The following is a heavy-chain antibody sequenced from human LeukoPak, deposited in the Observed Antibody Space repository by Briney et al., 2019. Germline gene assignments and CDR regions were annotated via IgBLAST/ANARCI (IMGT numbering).Heavy chain of an antibody. V-gene: IGHV4-38-2*02. CDR1: GYSTSSGYY. CDR2: IYYSGST. D-gene: IGHD6-19*01. J-gene: IGHJ4*02. CDR3: ARNSYSSGRSNDY. Sequence: PSETLSLTCTVSGYSTSSGYYWGWIRQPPGKGLEWIGSIYYSGSTYYNPSLKSRVTISVDTSKNQFSLKLSSVTAADTVVYYCARNSYSSGRSNDYWAQGTLVTVSS.